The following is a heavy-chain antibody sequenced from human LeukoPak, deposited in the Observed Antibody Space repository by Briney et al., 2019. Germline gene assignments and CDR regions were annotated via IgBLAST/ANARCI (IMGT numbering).Heavy chain of an antibody. Sequence: GGSLRLSCAASGFTFSSYAMSWVRQAPGKGLEWVSAISGSGGSTYYADSVKGRFTISRDNSKNTLYLQMNSLRAEDTAVYYCAKGCPESVVPAAISAYYYYGMDVWGQGTTVTVSS. CDR3: AKGCPESVVPAAISAYYYYGMDV. J-gene: IGHJ6*02. CDR2: ISGSGGST. D-gene: IGHD2-2*02. V-gene: IGHV3-23*01. CDR1: GFTFSSYA.